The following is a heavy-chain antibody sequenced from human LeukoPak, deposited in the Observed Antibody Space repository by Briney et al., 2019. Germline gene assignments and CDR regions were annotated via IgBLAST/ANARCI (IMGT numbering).Heavy chain of an antibody. CDR1: GGTFSSYA. CDR3: ARVRLYYDFWSGYSERRKGELDY. Sequence: SVKVSCKASGGTFSSYAISWVRQAPGQGLEWMGGIIPIFGTANYAQKFQGRVTITADESTSTAYMELSSLRSEDTAVYYCARVRLYYDFWSGYSERRKGELDYWGQGTLVTVSS. J-gene: IGHJ4*02. D-gene: IGHD3-3*01. CDR2: IIPIFGTA. V-gene: IGHV1-69*01.